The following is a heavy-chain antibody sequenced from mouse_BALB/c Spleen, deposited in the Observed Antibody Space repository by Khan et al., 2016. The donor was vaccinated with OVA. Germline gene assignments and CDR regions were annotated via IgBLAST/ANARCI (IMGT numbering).Heavy chain of an antibody. Sequence: VQLQESGAELAKPGASVKMSCKASGYTFTSYWMHWVKQRPGQGLEWIGYINPSTGYTEYNQKFKGKATLTADKSSSTAYMQLSSLTSEDSAVYYCARDYGSSYYFDYWGQGTTLTVSS. D-gene: IGHD1-1*01. J-gene: IGHJ2*01. CDR1: GYTFTSYW. CDR3: ARDYGSSYYFDY. V-gene: IGHV1-7*01. CDR2: INPSTGYT.